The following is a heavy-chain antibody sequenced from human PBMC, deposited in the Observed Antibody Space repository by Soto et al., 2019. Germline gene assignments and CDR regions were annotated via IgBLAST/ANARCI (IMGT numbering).Heavy chain of an antibody. J-gene: IGHJ5*02. V-gene: IGHV4-34*01. Sequence: PSETLALTCAVYGGSVNGYYWNWIRQPPGKGLEWIGEINHTGGTRYNPSLKSRVTMSVDTSKNQFSLRLSSVTAADTAIYYCATRITVFGLLIPPFDPWGQGTQVTVS. D-gene: IGHD3-3*01. CDR2: INHTGGT. CDR1: GGSVNGYY. CDR3: ATRITVFGLLIPPFDP.